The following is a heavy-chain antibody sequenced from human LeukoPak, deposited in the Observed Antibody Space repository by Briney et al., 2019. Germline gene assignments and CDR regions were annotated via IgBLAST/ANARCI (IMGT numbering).Heavy chain of an antibody. D-gene: IGHD6-19*01. J-gene: IGHJ4*02. Sequence: GGSLRLSCAASGFTFSSYAMSWVRQAPGKGLEWVSAISGSGGSTYYADSVKGRFTISRDNSKNTLYLQMNSLRAEDTAVYYCAKGWFSYSSGWHEPPQRALFPRYSDYWGQGTLVTVSS. CDR1: GFTFSSYA. CDR3: AKGWFSYSSGWHEPPQRALFPRYSDY. CDR2: ISGSGGST. V-gene: IGHV3-23*01.